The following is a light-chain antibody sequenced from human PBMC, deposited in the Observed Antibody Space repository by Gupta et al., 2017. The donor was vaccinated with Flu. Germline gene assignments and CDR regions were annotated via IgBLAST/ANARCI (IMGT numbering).Light chain of an antibody. V-gene: IGLV4-69*01. CDR1: SGHSNYA. CDR2: LNSDGSH. Sequence: VKLTCTLSSGHSNYAIAWHQQQPEKGPRYLMKLNSDGSHNKGDGIPDRFSGSSSGAERYLTISSLQSEDEADYYCQTWGTGIRVFGGGTKLTVL. J-gene: IGLJ3*02. CDR3: QTWGTGIRV.